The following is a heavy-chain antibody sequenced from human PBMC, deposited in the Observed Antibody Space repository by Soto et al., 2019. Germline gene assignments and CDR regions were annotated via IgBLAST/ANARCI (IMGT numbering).Heavy chain of an antibody. J-gene: IGHJ4*02. CDR1: GYTLTELS. Sequence: ASVKVSCKVSGYTLTELSMHWVRQAPGKGLEWMGGFDPEDGETIYAQKFQGRVTMTEDTSTDTAYMELSSLRSEDTAVYYCATDPRYCSSTSCPSGSLGYWGQGTLVTVSS. CDR3: ATDPRYCSSTSCPSGSLGY. CDR2: FDPEDGET. V-gene: IGHV1-24*01. D-gene: IGHD2-2*01.